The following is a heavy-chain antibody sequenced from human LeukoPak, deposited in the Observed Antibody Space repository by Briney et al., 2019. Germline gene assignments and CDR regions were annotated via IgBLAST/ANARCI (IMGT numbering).Heavy chain of an antibody. CDR3: ARLGSPTHYDYYYGMDV. CDR1: GFTFSSYS. Sequence: GGSLRLSCAASGFTFSSYSMNWVRQAPGKGLEWVSYISSSSSTIYYADSVKGRFTISRDNSKNTLYLQMNSLRAEDTAVYYCARLGSPTHYDYYYGMDVWGQGTTVTVSS. D-gene: IGHD1-26*01. CDR2: ISSSSSTI. J-gene: IGHJ6*02. V-gene: IGHV3-48*01.